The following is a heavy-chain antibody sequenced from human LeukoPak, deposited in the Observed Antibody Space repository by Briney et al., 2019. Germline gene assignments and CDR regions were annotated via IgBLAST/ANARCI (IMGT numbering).Heavy chain of an antibody. CDR3: AVGLRYLEWLLRPLDY. J-gene: IGHJ4*02. CDR2: INPYSGVT. D-gene: IGHD3-3*01. Sequence: ASVKVSCKTSGYAFTDYFMHWVRQAPGQGLEGMGWINPYSGVTNHAQKFQGRVTMTRDTSISTAYMELSRLRPDDTAFYYCAVGLRYLEWLLRPLDYWGQGTLVTVSS. CDR1: GYAFTDYF. V-gene: IGHV1-2*02.